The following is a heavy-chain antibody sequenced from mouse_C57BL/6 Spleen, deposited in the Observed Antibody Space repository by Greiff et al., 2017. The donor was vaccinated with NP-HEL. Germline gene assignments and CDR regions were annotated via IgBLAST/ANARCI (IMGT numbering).Heavy chain of an antibody. J-gene: IGHJ2*01. CDR3: ARFIYGNYDY. Sequence: QVQLQQSGAELMKPGASVTLSCKATGYTFTGYWIEWVKQRPGHGLEWIGEILPGSGSTTYNEKFKGKGTFTADTSSNTAYMQLSSLTTEDSAIYYCARFIYGNYDYWGQGTTRTVSS. CDR1: GYTFTGYW. D-gene: IGHD2-1*01. V-gene: IGHV1-9*01. CDR2: ILPGSGST.